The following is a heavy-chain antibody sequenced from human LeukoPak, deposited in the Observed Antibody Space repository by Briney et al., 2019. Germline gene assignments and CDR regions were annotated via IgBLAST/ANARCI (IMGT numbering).Heavy chain of an antibody. J-gene: IGHJ3*02. Sequence: SGTLSLTCAVSGGSISSSNWWSWVRQPPGKGLEWIGYIYYSGSTYYNPSLKSRVTISVDTSKNQFSLKLSSVTAADTAVYYCARGLGSSGYHAGAFDIWGQGTMVTVSS. D-gene: IGHD3-22*01. CDR2: IYYSGST. V-gene: IGHV4-4*02. CDR1: GGSISSSNW. CDR3: ARGLGSSGYHAGAFDI.